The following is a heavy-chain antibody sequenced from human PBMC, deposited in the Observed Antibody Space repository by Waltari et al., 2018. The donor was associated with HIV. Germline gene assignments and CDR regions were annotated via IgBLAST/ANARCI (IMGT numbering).Heavy chain of an antibody. J-gene: IGHJ5*02. CDR2: INSNMGVT. CDR1: GSTFPGYY. V-gene: IGHV1-2*02. Sequence: QVQLGQSGAEVKKPGASVKVSCEASGSTFPGYYIPWVRPAPVQGLEWMGSINSNMGVTNYAQKFQGRVTMTRDTSISTAYMDLSRLRSDDTAVYYCARSDDLPGVGFDPWGQGTLVTVSS. D-gene: IGHD3-3*01. CDR3: ARSDDLPGVGFDP.